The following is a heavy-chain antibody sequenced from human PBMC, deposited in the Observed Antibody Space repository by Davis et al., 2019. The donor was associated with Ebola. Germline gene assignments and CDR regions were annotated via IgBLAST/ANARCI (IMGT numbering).Heavy chain of an antibody. V-gene: IGHV4-61*08. J-gene: IGHJ6*03. CDR3: AALFSGGYLDYVDV. Sequence: MPSETLSLTCTVASGSVNSNVYSWNWIRQSPEKGLEWIGFIYNRGTTNYNPSLNSRVTISKNTSRNQSSLELRSVTAADTAVYYCAALFSGGYLDYVDVWGKGTTVTVS. CDR2: IYNRGTT. D-gene: IGHD1-26*01. CDR1: SGSVNSNVYS.